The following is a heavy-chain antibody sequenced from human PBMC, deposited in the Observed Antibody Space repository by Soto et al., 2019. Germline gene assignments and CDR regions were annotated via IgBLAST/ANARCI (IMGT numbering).Heavy chain of an antibody. J-gene: IGHJ6*02. CDR1: GGTFSSYA. V-gene: IGHV1-69*11. Sequence: QVQQVQSGAEVKKPGSSVKVSCKASGGTFSSYAISWVRQAPGQGLEWMGGIIPILGTANYAQKFQGRVTITADESTSTAYKELSSLRSEDTGVYYCARARCGGDCYTADYYYYYGMDVWGQGTTVTVSS. CDR3: ARARCGGDCYTADYYYYYGMDV. CDR2: IIPILGTA. D-gene: IGHD2-21*02.